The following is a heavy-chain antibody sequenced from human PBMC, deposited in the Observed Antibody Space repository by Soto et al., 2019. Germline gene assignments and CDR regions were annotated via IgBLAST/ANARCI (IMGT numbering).Heavy chain of an antibody. CDR1: GFTFSSYA. D-gene: IGHD4-17*01. CDR2: ISVSGGNT. Sequence: EVQLLESGGDLVQPGGSLRLSCAASGFTFSSYAMTWVRQAPGKGLEWVSAISVSGGNTYYADSVKGRFTISRDNSKNTRYLQMISLRAEDTAVYYCAKKRSPYGDYGGPFDYWGQGTLVTVSS. J-gene: IGHJ4*02. CDR3: AKKRSPYGDYGGPFDY. V-gene: IGHV3-23*01.